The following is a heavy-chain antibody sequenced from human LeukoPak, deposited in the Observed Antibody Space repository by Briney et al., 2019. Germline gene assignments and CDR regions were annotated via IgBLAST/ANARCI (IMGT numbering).Heavy chain of an antibody. J-gene: IGHJ5*02. CDR2: LNPNSGNT. Sequence: ASVNVSCKASGYTFTSYDINSVRQSTGQGRESMGGLNPNSGNTGYAQKFQGRVTMTRNISISTAYMELSSLRVEDTAVYCCARGSEYYDSSGYGNWFDPWGQGTLVTVSS. D-gene: IGHD3-22*01. CDR3: ARGSEYYDSSGYGNWFDP. V-gene: IGHV1-8*01. CDR1: GYTFTSYD.